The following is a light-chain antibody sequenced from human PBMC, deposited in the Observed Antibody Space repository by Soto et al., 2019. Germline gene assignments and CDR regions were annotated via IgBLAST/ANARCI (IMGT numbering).Light chain of an antibody. J-gene: IGKJ1*01. CDR1: LSVSSRY. V-gene: IGKV3-20*01. Sequence: ESGLSPYPCTMSLSPGERAALSCRASLSVSSRYLAWYQQKAGQAPRLLIYGASTRATGVPARFSGSGSGTEFTLTISGLQSEDFAVYYCQQYDCSPRTFGQGTKVDIK. CDR2: GAS. CDR3: QQYDCSPRT.